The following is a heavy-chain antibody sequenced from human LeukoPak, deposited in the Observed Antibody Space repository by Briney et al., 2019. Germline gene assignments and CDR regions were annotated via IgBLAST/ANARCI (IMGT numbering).Heavy chain of an antibody. CDR3: AKVQNEAVPIAMRGWFDP. CDR1: GGTFRNYI. Sequence: GASVKVSCKASGGTFRNYIFSWVRQAPGQGLEWMGGVMPMFNTSNYAQKFQGRVTITADENTSTVYMELSSLRSEDTAVYYCAKVQNEAVPIAMRGWFDPWGQGTLVAVSS. D-gene: IGHD2-2*01. J-gene: IGHJ5*02. CDR2: VMPMFNTS. V-gene: IGHV1-69*13.